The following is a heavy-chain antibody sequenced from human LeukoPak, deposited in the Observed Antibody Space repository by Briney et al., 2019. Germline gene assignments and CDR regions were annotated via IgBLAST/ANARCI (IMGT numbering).Heavy chain of an antibody. CDR2: IRGDGSRT. V-gene: IGHV3-7*01. D-gene: IGHD5-24*01. Sequence: GGSLRLSCAASGFSFSSYWMTWVRQAPGKGLEWVANIRGDGSRTYYVDSAKGRFTISRDNAKNSLYLQLDSLRADDTALYYCARDANYFDGYYYDVFDMWGQGTMVTVSP. CDR1: GFSFSSYW. J-gene: IGHJ3*02. CDR3: ARDANYFDGYYYDVFDM.